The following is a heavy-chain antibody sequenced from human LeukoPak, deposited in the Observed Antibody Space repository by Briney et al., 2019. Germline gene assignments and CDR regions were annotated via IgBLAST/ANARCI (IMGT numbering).Heavy chain of an antibody. CDR3: ARERITMVRGVIMGYYYYYYMDV. CDR2: INWNGGST. V-gene: IGHV3-20*04. D-gene: IGHD3-10*01. CDR1: GFTFDDYG. Sequence: GGSLRLSCAASGFTFDDYGMSWGRQAPGKGLEWVSGINWNGGSTGYADSVKGRFTISRDNAKNSLYLQMNSLRAEDTALYYCARERITMVRGVIMGYYYYYYMDVWGKGTTVTVSS. J-gene: IGHJ6*03.